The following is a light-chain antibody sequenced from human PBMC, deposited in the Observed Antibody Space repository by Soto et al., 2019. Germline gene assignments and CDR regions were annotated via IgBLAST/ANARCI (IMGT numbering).Light chain of an antibody. V-gene: IGKV1-17*01. CDR2: AAS. Sequence: DIQMTQSPSTLSASVGDRVTITCRASQSISSDLGWYQQKPGKAPKRLIYAASSLQSGVPSRFSGSGSGTEFTLTISSLQPEDFATYYCLQHNSYPRTFGGGTKVDIK. CDR3: LQHNSYPRT. J-gene: IGKJ4*01. CDR1: QSISSD.